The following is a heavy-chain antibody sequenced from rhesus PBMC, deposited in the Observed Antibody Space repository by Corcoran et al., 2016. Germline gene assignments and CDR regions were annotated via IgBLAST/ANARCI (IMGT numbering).Heavy chain of an antibody. V-gene: IGHV4S11*01. CDR3: AREGRSGSWGFDY. CDR2: IYGSGSST. Sequence: QVQLQESGPGLVKPSETLSPTCAVSGGSISSSYWSWIRQAPGKGLEWIGYIYGSGSSTNYNPSPKRRGTLSVDTSKNQLSLKLRSVTTADTAVYYWAREGRSGSWGFDYWGQGVLVTVSS. J-gene: IGHJ4*01. CDR1: GGSISSSY. D-gene: IGHD6-25*01.